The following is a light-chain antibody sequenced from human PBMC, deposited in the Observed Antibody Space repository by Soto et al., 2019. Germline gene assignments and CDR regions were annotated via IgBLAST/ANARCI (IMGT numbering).Light chain of an antibody. CDR1: SSDVGGYNY. CDR2: EVS. V-gene: IGLV2-14*01. Sequence: QSVLTQPASVSGSPGQSITISCTVTSSDVGGYNYVSWYQHHPGKAPKLMIYEVSNRPSGVSYRFSGSKSGNTASLTIPGLQAEDEADYYCNSYTGSGIVFGTGTKVTAL. J-gene: IGLJ1*01. CDR3: NSYTGSGIV.